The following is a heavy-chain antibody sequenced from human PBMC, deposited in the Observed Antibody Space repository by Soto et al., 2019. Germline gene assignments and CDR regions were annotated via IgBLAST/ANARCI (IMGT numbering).Heavy chain of an antibody. CDR2: ISWDGGST. V-gene: IGHV3-43*01. CDR3: AKDINPGDVQAFDI. D-gene: IGHD7-27*01. CDR1: GFTFDDYT. J-gene: IGHJ3*02. Sequence: GGSLRLSCAASGFTFDDYTMHWVRQAPGKGLEWVSLISWDGGSTYYADSVKGRFTISRDNSKNSLYLQMNSLRTEDTALYYCAKDINPGDVQAFDIWGQGTMVTVSS.